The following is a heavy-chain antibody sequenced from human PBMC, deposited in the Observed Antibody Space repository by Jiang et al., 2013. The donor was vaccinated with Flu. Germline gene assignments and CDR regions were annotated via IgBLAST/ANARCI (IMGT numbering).Heavy chain of an antibody. V-gene: IGHV1-18*04. D-gene: IGHD5-12*01. CDR2: ISAYNGNT. CDR1: GYTFTSYG. CDR3: ARDLGGYSGYDFDSYFDY. Sequence: SVKVSCKASGYTFTSYGISWVRQAPGQGLEWMGWISAYNGNTNYAQKLQGRVTMTTDTSTSTAYMELRSLRSDDTAVYYCARDLGGYSGYDFDSYFDYWGQGTLVTVSS. J-gene: IGHJ4*02.